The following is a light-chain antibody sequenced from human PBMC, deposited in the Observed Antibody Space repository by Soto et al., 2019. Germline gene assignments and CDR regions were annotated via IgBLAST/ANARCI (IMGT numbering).Light chain of an antibody. CDR3: SSYTSTGTRV. CDR1: SSDVGGYDF. CDR2: DVS. Sequence: QSALTKPASVSGSPGQSITISCTGTSSDVGGYDFVSWYQQHPGKAPKLLIYDVSNGPSGVSNRFSGSKSGNTASLTISGLQAEDEADYYCSSYTSTGTRVFGGGTKLTVL. J-gene: IGLJ3*02. V-gene: IGLV2-14*01.